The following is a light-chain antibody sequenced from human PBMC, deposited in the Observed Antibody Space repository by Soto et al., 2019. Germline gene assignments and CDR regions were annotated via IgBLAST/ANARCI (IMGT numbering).Light chain of an antibody. Sequence: EILMTQSPATLSVSPGERATLSCRASQSVSTNLAWYQQKPGQAPRLLIYATSTRATGIPDRFTGSGSGTEFTLTISSLQSEDFAVYHCQQYDNKPPITFGQGTRRRLN. CDR2: ATS. CDR1: QSVSTN. CDR3: QQYDNKPPIT. V-gene: IGKV3-15*01. J-gene: IGKJ5*01.